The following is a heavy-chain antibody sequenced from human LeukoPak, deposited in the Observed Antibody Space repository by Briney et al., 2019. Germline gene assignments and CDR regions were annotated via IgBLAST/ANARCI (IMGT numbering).Heavy chain of an antibody. V-gene: IGHV1-2*02. J-gene: IGHJ4*02. CDR1: GYTFIGFY. D-gene: IGHD6-19*01. CDR2: INANSGDT. CDR3: ARGGPSRGSGFYYFDY. Sequence: ASVKVSCKASGYTFIGFYIHWVRQAPGQGLEWMGWINANSGDTNYAQKFQGRATMTRDTSVSTAYMELSRLRSDDTAVYYCARGGPSRGSGFYYFDYWGQGTLVTVSS.